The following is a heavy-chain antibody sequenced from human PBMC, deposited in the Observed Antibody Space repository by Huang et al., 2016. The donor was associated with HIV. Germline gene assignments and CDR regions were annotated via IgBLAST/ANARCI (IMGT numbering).Heavy chain of an antibody. J-gene: IGHJ5*02. CDR2: INHFGSP. Sequence: QVHLQQWGAGLLKSAETLSLTCAVYGGSLSGYYWSWLRQTPGKGMEWMGEINHFGSPNNYPAMKSRVSISMDGSKKQFSLKLRSISDADTAVYCCAGDATKNPRGWFDPWGQGTLVTGSS. CDR1: GGSLSGYY. D-gene: IGHD3-10*01. V-gene: IGHV4-34*02. CDR3: AGDATKNPRGWFDP.